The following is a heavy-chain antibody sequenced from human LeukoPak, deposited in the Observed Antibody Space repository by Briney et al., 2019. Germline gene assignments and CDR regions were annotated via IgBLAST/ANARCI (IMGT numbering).Heavy chain of an antibody. CDR2: INPNSGGT. CDR3: ARGLAITMVRGVIIAFDY. J-gene: IGHJ4*02. Sequence: AASVKVSCKASGYTFTGYYMHWVRQAPGQGLEWMGWINPNSGGTNYAQKFQGRVTMTRDTSISTAYMELSRLRSDDTAVYYCARGLAITMVRGVIIAFDYWGQGTLVTVSS. CDR1: GYTFTGYY. V-gene: IGHV1-2*02. D-gene: IGHD3-10*01.